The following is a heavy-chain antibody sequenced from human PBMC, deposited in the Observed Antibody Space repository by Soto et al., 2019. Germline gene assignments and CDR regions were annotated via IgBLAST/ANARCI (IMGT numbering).Heavy chain of an antibody. CDR3: AREGTFRENNHKCMEV. V-gene: IGHV3-33*01. D-gene: IGHD1-1*01. CDR1: EFTFSRHG. CDR2: IWSDGSNE. J-gene: IGHJ6*03. Sequence: PGGSLRLSCAASEFTFSRHGMHWVRQAPGKGLQWVGVIWSDGSNERYAASVKGRFTISRDNSKNTLYLQMNSLRAEDTAVYYCAREGTFRENNHKCMEVWGTGITVTVSS.